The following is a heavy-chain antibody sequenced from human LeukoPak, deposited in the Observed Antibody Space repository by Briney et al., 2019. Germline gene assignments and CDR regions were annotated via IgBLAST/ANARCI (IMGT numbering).Heavy chain of an antibody. V-gene: IGHV4-4*07. D-gene: IGHD1-26*01. J-gene: IGHJ6*02. CDR3: ASDEGIVGATYYYYYYGMDV. CDR2: IYTSGST. CDR1: GRSMSSYY. Sequence: SETLSLTCTVSGRSMSSYYWSWIRQPAGKGLEWIRRIYTSGSTNYNPSLKSRVTMSVDTSKNQFSLKLSSVTAADTAVYYCASDEGIVGATYYYYYYGMDVWGQGTTVTVSS.